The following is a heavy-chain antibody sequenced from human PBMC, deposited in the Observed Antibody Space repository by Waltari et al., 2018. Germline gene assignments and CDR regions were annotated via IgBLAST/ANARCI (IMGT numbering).Heavy chain of an antibody. Sequence: QLQLQESGPGLVKPSETLSLTCTVPGGSISSSSYYWGWIRQPPGKGLEWIGSIYYSGSTYYNPSLKSRVTISVDTSKNQFSLKLSSVTAADTAVYYCARVYEMADFDYWGQGTLVTVSS. J-gene: IGHJ4*02. CDR2: IYYSGST. CDR3: ARVYEMADFDY. CDR1: GGSISSSSYY. V-gene: IGHV4-39*07. D-gene: IGHD2-8*01.